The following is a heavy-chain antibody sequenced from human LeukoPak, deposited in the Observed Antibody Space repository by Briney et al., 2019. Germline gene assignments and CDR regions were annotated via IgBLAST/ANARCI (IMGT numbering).Heavy chain of an antibody. J-gene: IGHJ5*02. Sequence: ASVKVSCKASGYTFTSYGISWVRQAPGQGLEWMGWISAYNGNTNYAQKLQGRVTMTTDTSTSTAYMELRSLRSDDTAVYYCARGAFTYYYGSVKINWFDPWGQGTLVTVSS. V-gene: IGHV1-18*01. CDR2: ISAYNGNT. CDR3: ARGAFTYYYGSVKINWFDP. CDR1: GYTFTSYG. D-gene: IGHD3-10*01.